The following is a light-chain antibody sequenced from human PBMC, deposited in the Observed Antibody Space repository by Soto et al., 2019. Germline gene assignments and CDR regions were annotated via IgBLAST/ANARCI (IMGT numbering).Light chain of an antibody. J-gene: IGKJ5*01. Sequence: EIVLTQSPGTLSLSPGERATLSCRASPSVSSNYLAWYHQKPGQAPRLLIYGASNRATGIPDRVSGSRSGTDLTLTISRLEPGDFAVFYCQQYGAPPITFGQGTRLEIK. CDR3: QQYGAPPIT. V-gene: IGKV3-20*01. CDR1: PSVSSNY. CDR2: GAS.